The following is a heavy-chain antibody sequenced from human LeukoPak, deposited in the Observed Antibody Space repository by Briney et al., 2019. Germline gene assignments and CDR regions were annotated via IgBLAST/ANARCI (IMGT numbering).Heavy chain of an antibody. J-gene: IGHJ4*02. CDR2: ISGSGGII. CDR1: GFTFSTYA. D-gene: IGHD6-13*01. V-gene: IGHV3-23*01. Sequence: GGSLRLSCAASGFTFSTYAMSWVRQAPGKGLEWVSAISGSGGIIYYADSVKGRFTISRDNSKNMLFLQMNSLSADDTAVYYCAKAAIAESSNSYGIDHWGQGTLVTVSS. CDR3: AKAAIAESSNSYGIDH.